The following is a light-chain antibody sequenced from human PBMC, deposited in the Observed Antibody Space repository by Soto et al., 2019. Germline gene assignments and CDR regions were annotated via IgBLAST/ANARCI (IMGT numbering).Light chain of an antibody. CDR3: QQRSNWPT. J-gene: IGKJ5*01. CDR1: QSVGTY. Sequence: EIVFTKNPATLSFSPGERATLSCRASQSVGTYLAWYQQKPGQAPRLLIYDASNRATGIPARFSGSGSGTDFTLTISSLEPEDFAVYYCQQRSNWPTFGQGTRLEIK. CDR2: DAS. V-gene: IGKV3-11*01.